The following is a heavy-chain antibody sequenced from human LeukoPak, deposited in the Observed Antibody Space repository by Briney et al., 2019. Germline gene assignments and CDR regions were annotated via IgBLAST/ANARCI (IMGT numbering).Heavy chain of an antibody. J-gene: IGHJ1*01. CDR1: GGSFSGYY. CDR3: ARGPWGYYDSRGYYGTKYFQH. V-gene: IGHV4-34*01. Sequence: PSETLSLTCAVYGGSFSGYYWSWIRQPPGKGLEWIGEINHSGSTNYNPSLKSRVTISVDTSKNQFSLKLSSVTAADTAVYYCARGPWGYYDSRGYYGTKYFQHWGQGTLVTVSS. CDR2: INHSGST. D-gene: IGHD3-22*01.